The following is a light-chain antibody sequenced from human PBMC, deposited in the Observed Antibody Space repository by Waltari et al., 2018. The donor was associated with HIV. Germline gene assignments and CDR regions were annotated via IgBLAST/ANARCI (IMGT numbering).Light chain of an antibody. CDR3: CSYAGSSTLEV. J-gene: IGLJ2*01. CDR2: EGS. V-gene: IGLV2-23*01. CDR1: SRYVGSYKL. Sequence: SALTPPAPASGSPGQSITIPCTGTSRYVGSYKLVPCYQQHPGKAPKLMIYEGSKRPSGVSNRFSGSKSGNTASLTISGLQAEDEADYYCCSYAGSSTLEVFGGGTKLTVL.